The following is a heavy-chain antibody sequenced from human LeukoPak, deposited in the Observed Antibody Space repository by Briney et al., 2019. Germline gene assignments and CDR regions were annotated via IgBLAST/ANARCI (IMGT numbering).Heavy chain of an antibody. D-gene: IGHD3-3*01. CDR3: ASHYTSFDY. Sequence: SETLSLTCAVYGYFISSGYYWGWIRQPPGKGLEWIGSIYYSGHTYYNPSLKSRVTISVDTSKNQFSLELISVSAPDTAVYYCASHYTSFDYWGQGTLVTVSS. J-gene: IGHJ4*02. CDR2: IYYSGHT. V-gene: IGHV4-38-2*01. CDR1: GYFISSGYY.